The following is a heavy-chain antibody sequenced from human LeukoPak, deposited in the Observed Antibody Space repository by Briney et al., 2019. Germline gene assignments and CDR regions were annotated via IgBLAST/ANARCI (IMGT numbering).Heavy chain of an antibody. D-gene: IGHD3-22*01. V-gene: IGHV3-21*01. CDR2: ISSSSSYI. CDR3: ASAGDYYDSSGYRY. CDR1: GFTLSSYS. Sequence: KTGGSLRLSCAASGFTLSSYSMNWVRQAPGKGLEWVSSISSSSSYIYYADSVKGRFTISSDNAKNSLYLQMNSLRAEDTAVYYCASAGDYYDSSGYRYWGQGTLVTVSS. J-gene: IGHJ4*02.